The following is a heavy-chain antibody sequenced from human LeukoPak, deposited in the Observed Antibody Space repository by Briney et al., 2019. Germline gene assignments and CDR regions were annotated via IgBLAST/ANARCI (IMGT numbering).Heavy chain of an antibody. D-gene: IGHD1-1*01. V-gene: IGHV1-8*01. CDR2: MNPNSGNT. J-gene: IGHJ4*02. CDR3: ARVGTHRAVDY. Sequence: ASVKVSCKASGYTFTSQDINWVRQATGQGLEWMGWMNPNSGNTGYAQKFQGRVTITRNTSISTAYMELSSLRSEDTAVYYCARVGTHRAVDYWGQGTLVTVSS. CDR1: GYTFTSQD.